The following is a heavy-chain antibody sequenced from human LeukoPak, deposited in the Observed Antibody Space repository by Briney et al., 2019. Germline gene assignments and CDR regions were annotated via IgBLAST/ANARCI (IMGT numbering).Heavy chain of an antibody. J-gene: IGHJ4*02. D-gene: IGHD6-19*01. CDR1: GYTFTGYY. CDR3: ARLFQVAGTIDH. CDR2: INPNSGGT. Sequence: ASVKVSCKASGYTFTGYYMHWVRQAPGQGLEWMGWINPNSGGTNYAQKFQGRVTMTRDTSISTAYMELSRLRSDDTAVYYCARLFQVAGTIDHWGQGTLVTVSS. V-gene: IGHV1-2*02.